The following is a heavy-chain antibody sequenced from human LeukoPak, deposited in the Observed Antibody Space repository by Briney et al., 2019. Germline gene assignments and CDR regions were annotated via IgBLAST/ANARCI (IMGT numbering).Heavy chain of an antibody. CDR3: ARAETTAAPNYYYYYYMDV. CDR2: IKQDGSEK. J-gene: IGHJ6*03. CDR1: GFTFSSYW. Sequence: AGGSLRLSCAASGFTFSSYWMSWVRQAPGKGLVWVANIKQDGSEKYYVDSVKGRFTISRDNAKNSLYLQMNSLRAEDTAVYYCARAETTAAPNYYYYYYMDVWGKGTTVTVSS. D-gene: IGHD4-17*01. V-gene: IGHV3-7*01.